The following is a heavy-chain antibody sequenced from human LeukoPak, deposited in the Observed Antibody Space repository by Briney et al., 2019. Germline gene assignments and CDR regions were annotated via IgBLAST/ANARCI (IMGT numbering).Heavy chain of an antibody. CDR3: ASPCRYSGSPRGCDY. Sequence: PGGSLRLSCAASGFTFSTYSMNWVRQAPGKGLEWVSHISSTSLTIYYADSVKGRFTISRDNAKNSLYLQMNSLRAEDTAVYYCASPCRYSGSPRGCDYWGQGTLVTVSS. CDR2: ISSTSLTI. V-gene: IGHV3-48*01. J-gene: IGHJ4*02. CDR1: GFTFSTYS. D-gene: IGHD1-26*01.